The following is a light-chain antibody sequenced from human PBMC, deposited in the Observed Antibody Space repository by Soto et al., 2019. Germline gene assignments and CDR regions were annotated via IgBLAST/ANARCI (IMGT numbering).Light chain of an antibody. CDR3: RQYVNSPPFT. CDR1: QSVASTY. V-gene: IGKV3-20*01. CDR2: GAS. J-gene: IGKJ3*01. Sequence: DIVLTQSPGTLSLSPGERATLSCRASQSVASTYLAWYQQKPGQAPRLLIYGASSRATGIPDRFRGSGSGTNFPLPIGGLRLKILPVYYCRQYVNSPPFTFGPGPKVISN.